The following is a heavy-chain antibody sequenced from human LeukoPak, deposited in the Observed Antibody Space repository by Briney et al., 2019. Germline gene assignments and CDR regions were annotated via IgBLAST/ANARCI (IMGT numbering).Heavy chain of an antibody. D-gene: IGHD3-22*01. CDR3: ARVPYYYDSSGPGYMDV. V-gene: IGHV4-59*01. CDR1: GGSISSYY. J-gene: IGHJ6*03. Sequence: SETLSLTCTVSGGSISSYYWSWIRQPPGKGLEWIGYIYYSGSTNYNPSLKSRVTISVDTSKNQFSLKLSSVTAADTAVYYCARVPYYYDSSGPGYMDVWGKGTTVTVSS. CDR2: IYYSGST.